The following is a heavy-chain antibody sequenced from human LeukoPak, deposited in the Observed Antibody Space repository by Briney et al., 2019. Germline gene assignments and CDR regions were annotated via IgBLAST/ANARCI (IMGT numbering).Heavy chain of an antibody. CDR1: GYTFTSYA. D-gene: IGHD2-15*01. CDR3: ARDPNEYCSGDSCFGNDY. V-gene: IGHV7-4-1*02. Sequence: ASVKVSCKASGYTFTSYAMNWVRQAPGQGLEWMGWINTNTGNPTYAQGFTGRFVFSLDTSVSTAYLQISSLKAEDTAVYYCARDPNEYCSGDSCFGNDYGGQGTVVTVSS. J-gene: IGHJ4*02. CDR2: INTNTGNP.